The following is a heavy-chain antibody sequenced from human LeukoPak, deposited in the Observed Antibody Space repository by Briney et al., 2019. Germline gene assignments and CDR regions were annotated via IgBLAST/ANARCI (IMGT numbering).Heavy chain of an antibody. V-gene: IGHV4-34*01. D-gene: IGHD6-19*01. Sequence: SETLSLTSAVYGGSFSGYYWSWIRQPPGKGLEWIGEIKHSGSTNYNPSLKSRVTISVDTSKNQFALKLSSVTAAGTAVYYCARGRSSGWYNRYFDYWGQGTQVTV. CDR3: ARGRSSGWYNRYFDY. J-gene: IGHJ4*02. CDR1: GGSFSGYY. CDR2: IKHSGST.